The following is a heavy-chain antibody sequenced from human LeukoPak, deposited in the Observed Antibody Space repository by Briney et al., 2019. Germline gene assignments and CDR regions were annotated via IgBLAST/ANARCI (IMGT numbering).Heavy chain of an antibody. J-gene: IGHJ4*02. D-gene: IGHD6-19*01. V-gene: IGHV3-7*01. CDR2: IKQDGSEK. CDR3: ARGGPSSGWSFDY. Sequence: GGSLRLSCAASGFTFSSYWMSWVRQAPGKGLEWVANIKQDGSEKYYVDSVKGRFTISRDNSKNTLYLQMNSLRAEDTAVYYCARGGPSSGWSFDYWGQGTLVTVSS. CDR1: GFTFSSYW.